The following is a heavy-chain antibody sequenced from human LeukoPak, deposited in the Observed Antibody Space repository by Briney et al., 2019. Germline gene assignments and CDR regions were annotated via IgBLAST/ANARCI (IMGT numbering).Heavy chain of an antibody. CDR1: GFTFSSYG. CDR2: ISSSGSTI. D-gene: IGHD6-19*01. CDR3: ARGSSSGWGYYYYYMDV. V-gene: IGHV3-48*03. Sequence: QAGGSLRLSCAASGFTFSSYGMSWVRQAPGKGLEWVSYISSSGSTIYYADSVKGRFTISRDNAKNSLYLQMNSLRAEDTAVYYCARGSSSGWGYYYYYMDVWGKGTTVTISS. J-gene: IGHJ6*03.